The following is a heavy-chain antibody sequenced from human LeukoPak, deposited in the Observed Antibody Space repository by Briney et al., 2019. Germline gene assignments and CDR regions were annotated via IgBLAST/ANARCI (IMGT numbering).Heavy chain of an antibody. CDR2: MNPNSGNT. J-gene: IGHJ6*02. CDR3: ARVGGYSSSWWSYYYYDGMDV. V-gene: IGHV1-8*01. D-gene: IGHD6-13*01. CDR1: GYTFTSYD. Sequence: ASVKVSCKGSGYTFTSYDFNWVRQATGQGLEWMGCMNPNSGNTGYAQKFQGRVTMTRNTSISTAYMELSSLRSEATAVYYCARVGGYSSSWWSYYYYDGMDVWGQGTTVTVSS.